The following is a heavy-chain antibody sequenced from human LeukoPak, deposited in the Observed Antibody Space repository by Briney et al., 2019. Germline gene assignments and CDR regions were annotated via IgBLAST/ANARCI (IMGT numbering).Heavy chain of an antibody. J-gene: IGHJ4*02. CDR3: AKDHSWHRNFDY. CDR2: ISGSGGST. Sequence: SCKASGGTFSSYAMSWVRQAPGKGLEWVSAISGSGGSTYYADSVKGRFTISRDNSKNTLYLQMNSLRAEDTAVYYCAKDHSWHRNFDYWGQGTLVTVSS. CDR1: GGTFSSYA. V-gene: IGHV3-23*01. D-gene: IGHD6-13*01.